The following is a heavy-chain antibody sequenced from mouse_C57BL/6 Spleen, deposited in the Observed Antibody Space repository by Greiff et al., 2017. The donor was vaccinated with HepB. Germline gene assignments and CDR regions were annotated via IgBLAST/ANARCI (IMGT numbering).Heavy chain of an antibody. Sequence: VQLKESGPGLVKPSQSLSLTCSVTGYSITSGYYWNWIRQFPGNKLEWMGYISYDGSNNYNPSLKNRISITRDTSKNQFFLKLNSVTTEDTATYYCARAQLTGYPMDYWGQGTSVTVSS. D-gene: IGHD4-1*01. CDR2: ISYDGSN. V-gene: IGHV3-6*01. CDR1: GYSITSGYY. J-gene: IGHJ4*01. CDR3: ARAQLTGYPMDY.